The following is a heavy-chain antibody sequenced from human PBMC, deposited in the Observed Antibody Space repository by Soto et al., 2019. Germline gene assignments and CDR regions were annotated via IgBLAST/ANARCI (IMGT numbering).Heavy chain of an antibody. Sequence: PSETLYLTCTVSGGSISSYYWSWIRQPPGKGLEWIGYIYYSGSTNYNPSLKSRVTISVDTSKNQFSLKLSSVTAADTAVYYCARGEWLQAPDYFGYWGQGTLVTVPQ. CDR2: IYYSGST. V-gene: IGHV4-59*01. CDR1: GGSISSYY. CDR3: ARGEWLQAPDYFGY. D-gene: IGHD5-12*01. J-gene: IGHJ4*02.